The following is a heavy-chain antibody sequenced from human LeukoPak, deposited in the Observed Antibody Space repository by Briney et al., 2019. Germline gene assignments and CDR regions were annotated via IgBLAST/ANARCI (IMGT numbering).Heavy chain of an antibody. D-gene: IGHD5-18*01. Sequence: PGGSLRLSCAASGFTFSSYAMHWVRQAPGKGLEWLADISYDGRNKYYADSVKGRFTISRDNSKNTLYLQMNSLRAEDTAVYYCARESIGYSYGYFDYWGQGTLVTVSS. CDR2: ISYDGRNK. V-gene: IGHV3-30*04. J-gene: IGHJ4*02. CDR1: GFTFSSYA. CDR3: ARESIGYSYGYFDY.